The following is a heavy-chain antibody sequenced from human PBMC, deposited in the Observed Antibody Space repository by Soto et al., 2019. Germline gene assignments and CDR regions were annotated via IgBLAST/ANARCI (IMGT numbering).Heavy chain of an antibody. D-gene: IGHD6-6*01. CDR3: ARDGAARLGTNPYYYYGMDV. CDR1: GFTFSSYA. J-gene: IGHJ6*02. CDR2: ISYDGSNK. V-gene: IGHV3-30-3*01. Sequence: PGGSLRLSCAASGFTFSSYAMHWVRQAPGKGLEWVAVISYDGSNKYYADSVKGRFTISRDNSKNTLYLQMNSLRAEDTAVYYCARDGAARLGTNPYYYYGMDVWGQGTTVTVSS.